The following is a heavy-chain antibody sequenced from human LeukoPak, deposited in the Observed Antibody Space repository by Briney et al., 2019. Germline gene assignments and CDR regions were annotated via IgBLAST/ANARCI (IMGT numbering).Heavy chain of an antibody. CDR2: VSSSSSHT. D-gene: IGHD6-19*01. J-gene: IGHJ4*02. CDR1: EFAFSDFY. V-gene: IGHV3-11*06. Sequence: GGSLRLSCGASEFAFSDFYMTWIHQAPGKGLEWVSYVSSSSSHTNYADSVKGRFTISRDNAKNSLYLQMNSLRAEDTAVYYCARTNLGSGWRFDYWRQGTLVTVSS. CDR3: ARTNLGSGWRFDY.